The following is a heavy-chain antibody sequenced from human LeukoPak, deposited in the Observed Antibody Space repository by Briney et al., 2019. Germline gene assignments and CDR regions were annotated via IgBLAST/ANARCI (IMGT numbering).Heavy chain of an antibody. J-gene: IGHJ6*03. D-gene: IGHD3-10*01. CDR1: GFTFSSYW. CDR2: IKQDGSEK. V-gene: IGHV3-7*01. CDR3: ARQISITMVRGVIYYYYYYMDV. Sequence: PGGSLRLSCAASGFTFSSYWMSWVRRAPGKGLGWVANIKQDGSEKYYVDSVKGRFTISRDNAKNSLYLQMNSLRAEDTAVYYCARQISITMVRGVIYYYYYYMDVWGKGTTVTVSS.